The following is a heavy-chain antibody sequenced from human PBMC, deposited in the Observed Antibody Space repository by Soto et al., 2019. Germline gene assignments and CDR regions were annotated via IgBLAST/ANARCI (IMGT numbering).Heavy chain of an antibody. CDR2: IYYSGST. V-gene: IGHV4-31*03. Sequence: SETLSLTCTVSGDSISSGGYYWSWIRQHPGKGLEWIGYIYYSGSTYYNPSLESRVIISVDTSKNQFSLRLNSVTAADTAVYYCERTEDGYNYLNYWGQGTLVTVSS. J-gene: IGHJ4*02. CDR3: ERTEDGYNYLNY. CDR1: GDSISSGGYY. D-gene: IGHD5-12*01.